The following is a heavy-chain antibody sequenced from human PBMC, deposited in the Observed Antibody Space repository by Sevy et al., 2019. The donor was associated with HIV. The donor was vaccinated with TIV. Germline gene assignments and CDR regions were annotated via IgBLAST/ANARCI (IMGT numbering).Heavy chain of an antibody. V-gene: IGHV3-21*01. J-gene: IGHJ6*02. D-gene: IGHD2-15*01. CDR2: ISSSSSYI. CDR3: ARDIWIVSGPGFSSGMDV. Sequence: GGYLRLSCAASGFTFSSYSMNWVRQAPGKGLEWVSSISSSSSYIYYADSVKGRFTISRDNAKNSLYLQMNSLRAEDTAVYYCARDIWIVSGPGFSSGMDVWGQGTTVTVSS. CDR1: GFTFSSYS.